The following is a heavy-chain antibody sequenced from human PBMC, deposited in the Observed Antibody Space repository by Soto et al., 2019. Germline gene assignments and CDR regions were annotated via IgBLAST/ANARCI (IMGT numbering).Heavy chain of an antibody. V-gene: IGHV3-48*02. Sequence: GGSLRLSCVGSGFSFRDHSMNWVPQPPGKGLQWISYISSSSENIYYADSVKGRFTVSRDNAKNTLFLQMNSLRDDDSAIYYCARLPKGSVVTGWGQGSLVTVSS. CDR3: ARLPKGSVVTG. J-gene: IGHJ4*01. CDR1: GFSFRDHS. D-gene: IGHD2-21*02. CDR2: ISSSSENI.